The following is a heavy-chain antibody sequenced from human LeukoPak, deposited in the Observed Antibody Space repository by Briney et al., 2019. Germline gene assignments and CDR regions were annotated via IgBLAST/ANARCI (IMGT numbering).Heavy chain of an antibody. CDR1: GYSISSSYY. J-gene: IGHJ6*03. Sequence: SETLSLTCTVSGYSISSSYYWSWIRQPPGKGLEWIGYIYYSGSTNYSPSLKSRVTISVDTSKNQFSLKLSSVTAADTAVYYCARGLSITSYYYYYYMDVWGKGTTVTVSS. CDR2: IYYSGST. D-gene: IGHD1-14*01. V-gene: IGHV4-61*01. CDR3: ARGLSITSYYYYYYMDV.